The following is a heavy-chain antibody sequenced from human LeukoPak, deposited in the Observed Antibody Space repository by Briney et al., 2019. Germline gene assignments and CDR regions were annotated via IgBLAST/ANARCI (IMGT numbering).Heavy chain of an antibody. Sequence: GASVKVSCKPSGYSFSDYGMTWVRQAPGLGIEWMGWISGYNGNTNYAESLQSRVTMTIDTSTSTAYLDLRSLRSDDTAVYYCARVGLVDNEYGFYFYMDVWGKGTTVIVSS. J-gene: IGHJ6*03. CDR2: ISGYNGNT. V-gene: IGHV1-18*01. D-gene: IGHD4/OR15-4a*01. CDR1: GYSFSDYG. CDR3: ARVGLVDNEYGFYFYMDV.